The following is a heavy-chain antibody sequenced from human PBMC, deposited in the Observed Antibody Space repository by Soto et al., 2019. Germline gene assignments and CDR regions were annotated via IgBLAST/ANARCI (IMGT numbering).Heavy chain of an antibody. CDR2: IYYSGST. Sequence: SETLSLTFTFSGGSIRIGGYYWSWIRQPPGKGLEWIGYIYYSGSTYYHPSLKSRVTISVDTSKNQFSLKLSSVTAADTAVYYCARRPLTKAAAGTGAWFEPWGQGTLLTVSS. V-gene: IGHV4-31*03. CDR1: GGSIRIGGYY. D-gene: IGHD6-13*01. CDR3: ARRPLTKAAAGTGAWFEP. J-gene: IGHJ5*02.